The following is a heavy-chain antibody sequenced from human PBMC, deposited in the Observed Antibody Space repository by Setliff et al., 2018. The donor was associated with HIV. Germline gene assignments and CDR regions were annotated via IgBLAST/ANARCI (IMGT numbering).Heavy chain of an antibody. CDR3: STDSSGYYSFDY. CDR1: GGSISSGSYY. D-gene: IGHD3-22*01. J-gene: IGHJ4*02. V-gene: IGHV4-61*09. Sequence: PSETLSLTCTVSGGSISSGSYYWSWIRQPAGKGLEWIGHIYTSGSTNYNPSLKSRVPISVDTSKNQFSLKLSSVTAAETAVYFCSTDSSGYYSFDYWGQGTLVTVSS. CDR2: IYTSGST.